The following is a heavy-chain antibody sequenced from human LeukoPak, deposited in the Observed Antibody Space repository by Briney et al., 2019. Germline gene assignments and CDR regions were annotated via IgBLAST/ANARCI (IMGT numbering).Heavy chain of an antibody. CDR1: GYTFTGYY. CDR3: AREASSRYDFWSGYYFDY. CDR2: INPNSGGT. V-gene: IGHV1-2*06. J-gene: IGHJ4*02. D-gene: IGHD3-3*01. Sequence: ASVKVSCKASGYTFTGYYMHWVRQAPGQGLEWMGRINPNSGGTNYAQKFQGRVTMTRDTSISTAYVELSSLRSEDTAVYYCAREASSRYDFWSGYYFDYWGQGTLVTVSS.